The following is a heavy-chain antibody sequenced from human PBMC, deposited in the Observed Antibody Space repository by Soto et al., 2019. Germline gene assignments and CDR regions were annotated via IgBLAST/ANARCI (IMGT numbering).Heavy chain of an antibody. J-gene: IGHJ5*02. CDR2: MNPNSGNT. CDR3: ASFAYYYGSGKS. V-gene: IGHV1-8*01. CDR1: GYTFTSYD. Sequence: ASVKVSCKASGYTFTSYDINWVRQATGQGLEWMGWMNPNSGNTGYAQKFQGRVTVTRNTSISTAYMELSSLRSEDTAVYYCASFAYYYGSGKSWGQGTLVTVSS. D-gene: IGHD3-10*01.